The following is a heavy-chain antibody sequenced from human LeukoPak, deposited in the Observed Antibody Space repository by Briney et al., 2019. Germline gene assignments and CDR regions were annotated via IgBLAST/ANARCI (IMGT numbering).Heavy chain of an antibody. D-gene: IGHD5-24*01. CDR1: GFMFSSNW. Sequence: GGSLRLSCAASGFMFSSNWMSWVRLAPGKGLEWVANIKEDGTETYYVDSVKGRFTISRDNAKNSLYMQMNSLRVEDTAVYYCAKEGRSLQTYWGQGTLVTVSS. CDR3: AKEGRSLQTY. CDR2: IKEDGTET. J-gene: IGHJ4*02. V-gene: IGHV3-7*03.